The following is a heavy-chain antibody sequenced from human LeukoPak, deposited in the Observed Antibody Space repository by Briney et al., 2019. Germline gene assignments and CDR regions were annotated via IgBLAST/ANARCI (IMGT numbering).Heavy chain of an antibody. CDR2: IYTSGST. J-gene: IGHJ6*03. D-gene: IGHD1-7*01. Sequence: PSQTLSLTCTVSGGSISSGSYYWSWIRQPAGKGLEWIGRIYTSGSTNYNPSLKSRVTISVDTSKNQFSLKLSSVTAADTAVYYCARVVPQRITGTTYDYMDVWGKGTTVTVSS. CDR1: GGSISSGSYY. CDR3: ARVVPQRITGTTYDYMDV. V-gene: IGHV4-61*02.